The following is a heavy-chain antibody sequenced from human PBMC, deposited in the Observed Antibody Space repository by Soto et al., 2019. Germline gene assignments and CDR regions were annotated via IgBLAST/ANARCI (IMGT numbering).Heavy chain of an antibody. V-gene: IGHV1-69*01. J-gene: IGHJ2*01. Sequence: QVQLVQSGAEVKKPGSSVKVSCKASGGTFSSYAISWVRQAPGQGLEWMGGIIPIVGPANYAQKFQGRVTTTADESTSTAYMELSSLRAEDTAVYDCARDKASLLVAAHWYFDLWGRGTLVTVSS. CDR3: ARDKASLLVAAHWYFDL. D-gene: IGHD2-15*01. CDR1: GGTFSSYA. CDR2: IIPIVGPA.